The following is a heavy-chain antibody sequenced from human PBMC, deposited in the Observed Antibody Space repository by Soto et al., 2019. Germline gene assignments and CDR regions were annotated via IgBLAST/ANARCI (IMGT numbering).Heavy chain of an antibody. Sequence: PGGSLRLSCVGSGFIFEDFAMNWVRQVPGKGLEWVSGISWNSATLAYADSVKGRFIVSRDNAKNILYLQMNSPRAEDAALYYCAKDVGSYYYDTSAYLYDYWGQGTLVTVSS. CDR1: GFIFEDFA. CDR3: AKDVGSYYYDTSAYLYDY. D-gene: IGHD3-22*01. V-gene: IGHV3-9*01. CDR2: ISWNSATL. J-gene: IGHJ4*02.